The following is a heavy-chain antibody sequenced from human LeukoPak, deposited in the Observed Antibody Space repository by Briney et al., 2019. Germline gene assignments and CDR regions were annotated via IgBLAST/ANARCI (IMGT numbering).Heavy chain of an antibody. CDR1: GFTFSSYG. CDR3: AKVILAVDIVATPELGIDY. CDR2: ISYDGSNK. V-gene: IGHV3-30*18. Sequence: GGSLRLSCAASGFTFSSYGMRWVRQAPGKGLEWVAVISYDGSNKYYADSVKGRFTISRDNSKNTLYLQMNSLRAEDTAVYYCAKVILAVDIVATPELGIDYWGQGTLVTVSS. D-gene: IGHD5-12*01. J-gene: IGHJ4*02.